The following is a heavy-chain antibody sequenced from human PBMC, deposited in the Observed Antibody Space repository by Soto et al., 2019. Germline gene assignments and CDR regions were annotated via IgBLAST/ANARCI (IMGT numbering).Heavy chain of an antibody. V-gene: IGHV4-34*01. Sequence: SETLSLTCAVYGGSFSGYYWSWSRQPPGKGLEWIGEINHSGSTNYNPSLKSRVTISVDTSKNQFSLKLSSVTAADTAVYYCARGDGSGWYLFDYWGQGTLVTVSS. CDR3: ARGDGSGWYLFDY. D-gene: IGHD6-19*01. CDR1: GGSFSGYY. CDR2: INHSGST. J-gene: IGHJ4*02.